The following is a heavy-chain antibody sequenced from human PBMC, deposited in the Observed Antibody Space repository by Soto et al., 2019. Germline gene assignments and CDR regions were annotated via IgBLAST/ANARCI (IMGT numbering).Heavy chain of an antibody. CDR2: IYYSGST. Sequence: SGTLSLTCTVSGGSISSYYWGWIRQPPGKGLEWIGYIYYSGSTNYNPSLKSRVTISVDTSKNQFSLKLSSVTAADTAVYYCARGCSSTSCYPDWGQGTLVTVSS. D-gene: IGHD2-2*01. J-gene: IGHJ4*02. CDR3: ARGCSSTSCYPD. CDR1: GGSISSYY. V-gene: IGHV4-59*01.